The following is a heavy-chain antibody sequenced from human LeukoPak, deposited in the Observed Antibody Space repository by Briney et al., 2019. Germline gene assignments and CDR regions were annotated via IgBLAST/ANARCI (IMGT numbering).Heavy chain of an antibody. CDR2: ISAYNGNT. CDR3: ARDGESTDYYDSSGGDAFDI. J-gene: IGHJ3*02. CDR1: GYTFTSYG. D-gene: IGHD3-22*01. V-gene: IGHV1-18*01. Sequence: ASVKVSCKASGYTFTSYGISWVRQAPGQGLEWMGWISAYNGNTNYAQKLQGRVTMTTDTSTSTAYMELRSLRSDDTAVYYCARDGESTDYYDSSGGDAFDIWGQGTMVTVSS.